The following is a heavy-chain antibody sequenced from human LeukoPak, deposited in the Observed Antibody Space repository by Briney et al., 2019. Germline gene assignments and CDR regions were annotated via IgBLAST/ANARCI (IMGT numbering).Heavy chain of an antibody. D-gene: IGHD6-13*01. CDR1: GFTFSSYA. CDR3: AKAGSSRSDAFDI. V-gene: IGHV3-23*01. Sequence: GGSLRLSCAASGFTFSSYAMSWVRQAPGKGLEWVSAISGSGGSTYYADSVKGRVTISRDNSKNTLYLKMNSLRAEDTAVYYCAKAGSSRSDAFDIWGQGTMVTVSS. J-gene: IGHJ3*02. CDR2: ISGSGGST.